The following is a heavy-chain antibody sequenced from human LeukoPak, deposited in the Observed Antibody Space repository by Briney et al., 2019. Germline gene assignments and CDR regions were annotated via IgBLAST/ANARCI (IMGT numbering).Heavy chain of an antibody. D-gene: IGHD1/OR15-1a*01. Sequence: PSETLSLTCAVYGGSFSGYYWSWIRQPPGKGLEWIGEINHSGSTNYNPPLKSRVTISVDTSKNQFSLKLSSVTAADTAVYYCVRDKQDIVVPGYWGQGTLVTVSS. V-gene: IGHV4-34*01. CDR2: INHSGST. CDR1: GGSFSGYY. CDR3: VRDKQDIVVPGY. J-gene: IGHJ4*02.